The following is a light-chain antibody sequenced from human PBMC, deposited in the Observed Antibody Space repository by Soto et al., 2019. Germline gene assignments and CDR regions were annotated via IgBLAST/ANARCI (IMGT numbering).Light chain of an antibody. Sequence: QSVLTQPPSVSAAPGQKVTISCSGSSSNVGNNYVHWYQQLPGKVPKLLIYGNKSRPSGVPDRFSGSKSGTSASLTITGLQAEDEADYYCQSYDASLRGSGVFGTGTKVTVL. CDR1: SSNVGNNY. J-gene: IGLJ1*01. CDR2: GNK. V-gene: IGLV1-40*01. CDR3: QSYDASLRGSGV.